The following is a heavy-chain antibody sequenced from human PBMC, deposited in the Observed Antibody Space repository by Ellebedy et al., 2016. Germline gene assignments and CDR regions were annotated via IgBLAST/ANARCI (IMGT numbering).Heavy chain of an antibody. CDR3: ARDYDYDIDH. V-gene: IGHV1-18*04. CDR1: GYTFTSYY. J-gene: IGHJ4*02. CDR2: ISAHNGDT. D-gene: IGHD3-22*01. Sequence: ASVKVSXXASGYTFTSYYMHWVRQAPGQGLEWMGWISAHNGDTKYAQTIQGRLTMTTDTSTSTGYMELRSLRSDDTAVYWCARDYDYDIDHWGQGTLVTVSS.